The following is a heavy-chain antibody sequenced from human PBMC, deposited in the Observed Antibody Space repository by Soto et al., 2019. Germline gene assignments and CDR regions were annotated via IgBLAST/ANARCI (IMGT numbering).Heavy chain of an antibody. V-gene: IGHV4-34*01. D-gene: IGHD2-8*02. CDR1: GGSFSGNY. CDR3: ARGKWVGGTMFVLGRPGYYGMDV. J-gene: IGHJ6*02. CDR2: IRQSGST. Sequence: QVQLKQWGAGLLKPSETLSLTCAVYGGSFSGNYWSWIRQPPGKGLEWIGEIRQSGSTTYNPSLVSRATMSQDTSKNQFSLKLSFVTAADTAVYYCARGKWVGGTMFVLGRPGYYGMDVWGQGTTVTVAS.